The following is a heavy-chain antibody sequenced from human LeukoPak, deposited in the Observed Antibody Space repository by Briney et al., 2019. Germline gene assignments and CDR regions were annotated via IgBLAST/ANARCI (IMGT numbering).Heavy chain of an antibody. CDR3: ARDMVFGYYYYYMDV. Sequence: GGSLRLSCAASGFTFSSYEMNWVRQAPGKGLEWVSYISSSGSTIYYADSVKGRLTISRDNAKNSLYLQMNSLRAEDTAVYYCARDMVFGYYYYYMDVWGKGTTVTISS. CDR2: ISSSGSTI. CDR1: GFTFSSYE. V-gene: IGHV3-48*03. D-gene: IGHD3-10*01. J-gene: IGHJ6*03.